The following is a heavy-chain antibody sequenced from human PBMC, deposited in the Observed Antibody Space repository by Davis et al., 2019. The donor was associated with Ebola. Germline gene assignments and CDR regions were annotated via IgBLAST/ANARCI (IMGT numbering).Heavy chain of an antibody. Sequence: ASVKVSCKASGGTFDSDSITWVRQAPGQGLEWMGWISAYNGNTNYAQKLQGRVTMTTDTSTSTAYMELTSLRSEDTAVYYCAKGLGEGVYSSSSSYLSYHYGMDAWGKGTTVTVSS. CDR2: ISAYNGNT. J-gene: IGHJ6*04. CDR3: AKGLGEGVYSSSSSYLSYHYGMDA. D-gene: IGHD2-2*01. V-gene: IGHV1-18*04. CDR1: GGTFDSDS.